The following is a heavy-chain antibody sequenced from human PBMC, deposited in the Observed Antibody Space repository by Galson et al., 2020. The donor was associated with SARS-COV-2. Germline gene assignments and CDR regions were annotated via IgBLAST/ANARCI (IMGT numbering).Heavy chain of an antibody. V-gene: IGHV1-69*13. Sequence: SVKVSCKASGGNFSSYAISWVRQAPGQGLEWMGGIIPIFGTANYAQKFQGRVTITADESTSTAYMELSSLRSEDTAVYYCARVPPTIFGGVGGYFDYWGQGTLVTVSS. CDR1: GGNFSSYA. D-gene: IGHD3-3*01. CDR3: ARVPPTIFGGVGGYFDY. J-gene: IGHJ4*02. CDR2: IIPIFGTA.